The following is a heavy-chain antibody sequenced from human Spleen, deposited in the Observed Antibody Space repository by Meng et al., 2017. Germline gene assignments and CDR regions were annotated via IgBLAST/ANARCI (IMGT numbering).Heavy chain of an antibody. D-gene: IGHD6-19*01. CDR3: AKDNSSGWNYFDS. V-gene: IGHV3-9*03. J-gene: IGHJ4*02. Sequence: GGSLRLSCAASGFTFDHYAMHWVRQAPGKGREWVSSISWDSENIVYADSVKGRFTISRDNAKHSVFLQMNSLRPEDMALYYCAKDNSSGWNYFDSWGQGTLVTVSS. CDR2: ISWDSENI. CDR1: GFTFDHYA.